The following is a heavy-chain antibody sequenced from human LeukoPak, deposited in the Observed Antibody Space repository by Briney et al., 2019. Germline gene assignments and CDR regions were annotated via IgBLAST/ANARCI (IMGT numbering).Heavy chain of an antibody. J-gene: IGHJ4*02. CDR1: GGSISSYY. D-gene: IGHD3-9*01. CDR3: ARLTISKRLDY. CDR2: IYYSGST. Sequence: PSETLSLTCTVSGGSISSYYWSWIRQPPGKGLEWIGYIYYSGSTNYNPSLKSRVTISVDTSMNQFSLKLSSVTAADTAVYYCARLTISKRLDYWGQGTLVTVSS. V-gene: IGHV4-59*08.